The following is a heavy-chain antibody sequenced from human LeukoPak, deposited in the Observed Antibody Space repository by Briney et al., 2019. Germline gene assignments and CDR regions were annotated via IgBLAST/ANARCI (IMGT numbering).Heavy chain of an antibody. CDR2: IYYSGST. CDR1: GGSISGSSYY. J-gene: IGHJ4*02. Sequence: SETLSLTCTVSGGSISGSSYYWGWIRQPPGKGPEWIGYIYYSGSTNYNPSLKSRVTISVDTSKNQFSLKLSSVTAADTAVYYCARAYYGSGSSYFDYWGQGTLVTVSS. V-gene: IGHV4-61*05. CDR3: ARAYYGSGSSYFDY. D-gene: IGHD3-10*01.